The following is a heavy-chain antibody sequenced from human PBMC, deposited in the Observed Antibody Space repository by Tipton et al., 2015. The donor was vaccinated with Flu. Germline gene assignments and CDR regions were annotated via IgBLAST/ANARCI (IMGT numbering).Heavy chain of an antibody. CDR1: GFTFSSYS. CDR2: ISSSGSTI. J-gene: IGHJ6*03. Sequence: SLRLSCAASGFTFSSYSMNWVRQAPGKGLEWVSYISSSGSTIYYADSVKGRFTISRDNAKNSLYLQMNSLRAEDTAVYYCARVNSSSSYYYYYYYMDVWGKGTTVTVSS. D-gene: IGHD6-6*01. V-gene: IGHV3-48*04. CDR3: ARVNSSSSYYYYYYYMDV.